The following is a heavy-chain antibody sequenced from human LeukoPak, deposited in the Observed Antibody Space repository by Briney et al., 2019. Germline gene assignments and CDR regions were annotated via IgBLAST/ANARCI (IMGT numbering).Heavy chain of an antibody. D-gene: IGHD3-3*01. CDR1: GGSISSSSYY. CDR3: ARHGRYDFWSGYYTYFDY. V-gene: IGHV4-39*01. Sequence: PSETLSLTCTVSGGSISSSSYYWGWIRQPPGKGLEWIGSIYYSGSTYYNPSLKSRVTISVDTSKSQFSLKLSSVTAADTAVYYCARHGRYDFWSGYYTYFDYWGQGTLVTVSS. J-gene: IGHJ4*02. CDR2: IYYSGST.